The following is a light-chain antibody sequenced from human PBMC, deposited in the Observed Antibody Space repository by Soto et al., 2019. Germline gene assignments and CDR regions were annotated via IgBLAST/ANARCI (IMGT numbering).Light chain of an antibody. CDR2: GVS. J-gene: IGKJ1*01. V-gene: IGKV3-20*01. CDR1: KSVTTSY. CDR3: QQYGSTRWT. Sequence: AIKSVTTSYLARYQHKXGQALGLLIYGVSXRATGISYTFSASRSGTGFTLTISRLEPEDFAVYYCQQYGSTRWTFGQGTKVDIK.